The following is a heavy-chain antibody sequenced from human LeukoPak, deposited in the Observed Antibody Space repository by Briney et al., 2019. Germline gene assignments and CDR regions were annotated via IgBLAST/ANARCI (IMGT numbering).Heavy chain of an antibody. CDR1: GYSISSGYY. V-gene: IGHV4-38-2*02. D-gene: IGHD5-12*01. J-gene: IGHJ4*02. Sequence: SETVSLTCTVSGYSISSGYYWGWIRQPPGKGLEWIGSIDHSGSTYYNPSLKSRVTISVDTSKNQFSLKLSSVTAADTAVYYCARSGYDYANYFDYWGQGTLVTVSS. CDR3: ARSGYDYANYFDY. CDR2: IDHSGST.